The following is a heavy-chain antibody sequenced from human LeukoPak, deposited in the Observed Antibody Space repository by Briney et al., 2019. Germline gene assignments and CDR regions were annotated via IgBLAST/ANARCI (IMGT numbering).Heavy chain of an antibody. V-gene: IGHV1-46*01. CDR2: INPSGGST. J-gene: IGHJ6*02. D-gene: IGHD7-27*01. Sequence: ASVKVSCKASGYTFTSYYMHWVRQAPGQGLEWMGIINPSGGSTNYAQKFQERVTITRDMSTSTAYMELSSLRSEDTAVYYCAAGVWGSNYHYYGMDVWGQGTTVTVSS. CDR3: AAGVWGSNYHYYGMDV. CDR1: GYTFTSYY.